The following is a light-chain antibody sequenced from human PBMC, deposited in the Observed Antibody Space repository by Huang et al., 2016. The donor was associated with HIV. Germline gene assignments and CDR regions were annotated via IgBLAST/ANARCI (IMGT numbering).Light chain of an antibody. J-gene: IGKJ4*01. Sequence: EIVLTQSPATLSLSPGERATLSCRDIQSVRSYLAWYQQIPGQAPRLLIYDAANRATCIPARFSGSGSGTYFTLTISNLQSEDFAVYYCQQRSAWPLTFGGGTKVEI. CDR2: DAA. V-gene: IGKV3-11*01. CDR1: QSVRSY. CDR3: QQRSAWPLT.